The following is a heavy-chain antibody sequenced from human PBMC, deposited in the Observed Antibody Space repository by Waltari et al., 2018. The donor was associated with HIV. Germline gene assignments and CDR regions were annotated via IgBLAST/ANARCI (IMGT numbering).Heavy chain of an antibody. D-gene: IGHD3-22*01. V-gene: IGHV2-5*02. CDR1: GFSLSTSGVG. CDR3: AHRRKYYDSSGYYSEYFQH. CDR2: IYWDDDK. J-gene: IGHJ1*01. Sequence: QITLKESGPTLVKPTQTLTLTCTFSGFSLSTSGVGVGWIRQPPGKALEWLALIYWDDDKRYSPSLKSRLTITKDTSKNQVVLTMTNMDPVDTATYYCAHRRKYYDSSGYYSEYFQHWGQGTLVTVSS.